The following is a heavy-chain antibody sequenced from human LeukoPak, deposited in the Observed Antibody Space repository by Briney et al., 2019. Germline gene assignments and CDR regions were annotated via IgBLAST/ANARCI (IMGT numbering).Heavy chain of an antibody. CDR1: GDSVSSATAA. J-gene: IGHJ4*02. Sequence: SQTLSLTCAISGDSVSSATAAWNWLRQSPSRGLEWLGRTYYRSGWCHDYALFVKSLISINADTSTNLFSLQLTSATPEDTAVYYCASTTAYCGGDCYLFDYWGQGTLVTVSS. CDR2: TYYRSGWCH. CDR3: ASTTAYCGGDCYLFDY. D-gene: IGHD2-21*02. V-gene: IGHV6-1*01.